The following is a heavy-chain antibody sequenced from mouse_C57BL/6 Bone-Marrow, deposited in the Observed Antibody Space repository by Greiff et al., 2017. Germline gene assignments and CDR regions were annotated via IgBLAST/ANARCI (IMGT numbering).Heavy chain of an antibody. CDR1: GFTFSDYG. J-gene: IGHJ4*01. D-gene: IGHD2-9*01. Sequence: EVKLMESGGGLVKPGGSLKLSCAASGFTFSDYGMHWVRQAPEKGLEWVAYISSGSSTIYYADTVKGRFTISRDNAKNNLFLQMTSLRSEDTAMYYCASTFYGYDRGYYAMDYWGQGTSVTVSS. CDR2: ISSGSSTI. V-gene: IGHV5-17*01. CDR3: ASTFYGYDRGYYAMDY.